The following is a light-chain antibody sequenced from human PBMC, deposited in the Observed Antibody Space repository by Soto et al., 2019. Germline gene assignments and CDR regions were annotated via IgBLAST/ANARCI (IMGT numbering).Light chain of an antibody. J-gene: IGKJ1*01. CDR1: QSLRSS. V-gene: IGKV3-15*01. CDR2: GAS. CDR3: QQYNIWPQT. Sequence: VMTQSPATLSVSPGEGATLSCRASQSLRSSLAWYQQKPGQAPRLLIYGASTRATGIPARFSGSGSGTEFTLTISSLQSEDFAVYFCQQYNIWPQTFGQGTRWIS.